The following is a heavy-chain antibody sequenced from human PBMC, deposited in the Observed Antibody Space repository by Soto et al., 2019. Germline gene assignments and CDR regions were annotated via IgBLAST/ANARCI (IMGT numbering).Heavy chain of an antibody. Sequence: PGGSLRLSCAASGFTFSNYGMSWVRQTPGKGLEWVANINQDGSEKYYVDSVKGRFTISRDNAKKSPYLQMNSLRAEDTAVYYCAKDRGAYDYWGQGTLVTVSS. CDR3: AKDRGAYDY. CDR2: INQDGSEK. J-gene: IGHJ4*02. V-gene: IGHV3-7*01. CDR1: GFTFSNYG.